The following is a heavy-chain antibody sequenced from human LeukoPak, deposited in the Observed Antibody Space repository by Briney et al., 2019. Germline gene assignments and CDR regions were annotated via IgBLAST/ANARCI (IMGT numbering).Heavy chain of an antibody. J-gene: IGHJ4*02. D-gene: IGHD1-26*01. V-gene: IGHV3-33*01. CDR1: EFTFSSYG. CDR3: ASHKGGY. Sequence: GGSLRLSCAASEFTFSSYGMHWVHQAPGKGLEWLAFIWYDGSNIYYADSVKGRFTISRDNSKNTLYLQMNSLRAEDTAVYYCASHKGGYWGQGTSVTVSS. CDR2: IWYDGSNI.